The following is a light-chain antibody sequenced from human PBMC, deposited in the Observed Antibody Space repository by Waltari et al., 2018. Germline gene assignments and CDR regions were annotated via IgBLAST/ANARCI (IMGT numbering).Light chain of an antibody. CDR3: AAWDDSLNCVL. V-gene: IGLV1-44*01. CDR1: NSNIGSNN. CDR2: RNN. Sequence: QSVLTQPPSASETPGQRVTISCSGSNSNIGSNNVNWYQQFPGTAPKLPIYRNNQRPSGVPDRFSASKSGTSASLAISGLQSEDEADYYCAAWDDSLNCVLFGGGTKLTVL. J-gene: IGLJ2*01.